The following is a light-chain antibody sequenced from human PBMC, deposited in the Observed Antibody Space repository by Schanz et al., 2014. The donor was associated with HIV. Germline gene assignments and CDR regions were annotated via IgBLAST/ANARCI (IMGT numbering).Light chain of an antibody. CDR1: QNIGRW. Sequence: DIQMTQSPSPLSASVGDRVTITCRASQNIGRWLTWYQQKPGKAPNLLIYQASILKTGVPSRFSGSGSVTEFNLTISSLRPDDSATYYCQQYNSFWTFGQGTKVEVK. V-gene: IGKV1-5*03. CDR2: QAS. J-gene: IGKJ1*01. CDR3: QQYNSFWT.